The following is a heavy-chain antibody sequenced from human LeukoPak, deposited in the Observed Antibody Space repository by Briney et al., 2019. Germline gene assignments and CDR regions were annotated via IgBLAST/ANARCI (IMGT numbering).Heavy chain of an antibody. V-gene: IGHV3-48*03. CDR2: ISSSGSTI. CDR3: ARVLITGVDN. D-gene: IGHD7-27*01. Sequence: GGSLRLSCAASGFTFSSYEMNWVRQAPGKGLEWVSYISSSGSTIYYADSVKGRFTISRDNAKNSLYLQMNSLRAEDTAVYYCARVLITGVDNWGQGTLVTVSS. J-gene: IGHJ4*02. CDR1: GFTFSSYE.